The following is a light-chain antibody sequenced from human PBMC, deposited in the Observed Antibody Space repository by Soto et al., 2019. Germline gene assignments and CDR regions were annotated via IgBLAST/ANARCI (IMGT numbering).Light chain of an antibody. J-gene: IGLJ3*02. CDR2: EGT. V-gene: IGLV2-23*01. CDR3: CSYAGDSNWV. CDR1: NSNIGSYKF. Sequence: QSVLTQPASVSGSLGQSITISCSGTNSNIGSYKFVSWYQRHPGKAPKLMIFEGTKRPSGVSDRFSGSKSGNSASLTISGLQAEDEADYYCCSYAGDSNWVFGGGTQLTVL.